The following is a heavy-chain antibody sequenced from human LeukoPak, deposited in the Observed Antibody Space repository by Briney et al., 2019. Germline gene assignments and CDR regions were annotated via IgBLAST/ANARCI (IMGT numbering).Heavy chain of an antibody. CDR1: GYTFTSYG. J-gene: IGHJ4*02. CDR2: ISAYNGNT. CDR3: AVSGYDLREGYYFDY. V-gene: IGHV1-18*01. Sequence: ASVKVSCKASGYTFTSYGISWVRQAPGQGLEGMGWISAYNGNTNYAQKLQGRVTMTPDTSTGTAYMELRSLRSDDTAVYYCAVSGYDLREGYYFDYWGQGTLVTVSS. D-gene: IGHD5-12*01.